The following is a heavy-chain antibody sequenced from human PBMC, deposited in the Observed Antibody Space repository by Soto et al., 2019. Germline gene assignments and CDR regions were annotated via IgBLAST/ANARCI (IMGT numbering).Heavy chain of an antibody. CDR1: GFPFICYR. CDR3: ARNESSNIYGMDV. CDR2: ISSSSFSI. J-gene: IGHJ6*02. Sequence: PWVSLRLCDTAAGFPFICYRMNLVRQTPGKGLEWVSSISSSSFSINYADSVKGRFSISRDNAQNSLHLQMNNLRAEDTAVYYCARNESSNIYGMDVWGQGPTVTVSS. V-gene: IGHV3-21*01. D-gene: IGHD6-6*01.